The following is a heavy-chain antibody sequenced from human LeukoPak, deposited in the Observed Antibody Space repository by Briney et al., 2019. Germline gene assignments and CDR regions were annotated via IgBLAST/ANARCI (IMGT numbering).Heavy chain of an antibody. CDR1: GFTFSSYA. CDR3: AKETYSSGWYPYFDY. Sequence: GGSLRLSCVASGFTFSSYAMSWVRQAPGKGLEWVSGISGSGGSTYYADSVKGRFTISRDNSKNTLFLQMNSLRAEDTAVYYCAKETYSSGWYPYFDYWGQGTLVTVAS. D-gene: IGHD6-19*01. V-gene: IGHV3-23*01. J-gene: IGHJ4*02. CDR2: ISGSGGST.